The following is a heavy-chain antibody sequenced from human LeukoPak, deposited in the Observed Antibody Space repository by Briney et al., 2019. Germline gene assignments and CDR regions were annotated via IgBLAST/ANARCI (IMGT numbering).Heavy chain of an antibody. Sequence: GGSLRLSCAASGFTFSSYSMNWVRQAPGKGLEWVSSISSSSSYIYYADSVKGRFTISRDNAKNSLYLQMNSLRAEDTAVYYCARNYDFWSGYYYPLDYWGQGTLVTVSS. CDR1: GFTFSSYS. V-gene: IGHV3-21*01. CDR2: ISSSSSYI. D-gene: IGHD3-3*01. CDR3: ARNYDFWSGYYYPLDY. J-gene: IGHJ4*02.